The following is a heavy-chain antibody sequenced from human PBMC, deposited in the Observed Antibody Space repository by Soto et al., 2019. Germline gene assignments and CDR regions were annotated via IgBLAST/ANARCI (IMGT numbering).Heavy chain of an antibody. CDR2: INPNSGGT. D-gene: IGHD3-22*01. Sequence: ASVKVSCKASGYTFTGYYMHWVRRAPGQGLEWMGWINPNSGGTNYAQKFQGRVTMTRDTSISTAYMELSRLRSDDTAVYYCAGDYYDSSGHREDYWGQGTLVTVSS. V-gene: IGHV1-2*02. CDR3: AGDYYDSSGHREDY. CDR1: GYTFTGYY. J-gene: IGHJ4*02.